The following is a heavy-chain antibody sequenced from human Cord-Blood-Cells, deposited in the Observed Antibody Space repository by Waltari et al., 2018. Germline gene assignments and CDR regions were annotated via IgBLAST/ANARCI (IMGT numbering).Heavy chain of an antibody. D-gene: IGHD6-6*01. J-gene: IGHJ4*02. Sequence: QVQLVESGGGVVQPGRSLRLSCAASGSTFSSYGMHWVRQAPGKGLEWLAVISYDGSNKYYADSVKGRFTISRDNSKNTLYRQMNSLRAEDTAVYYCARGGYIAASPDYWGQGTLVTVSS. CDR3: ARGGYIAASPDY. CDR1: GSTFSSYG. CDR2: ISYDGSNK. V-gene: IGHV3-30*04.